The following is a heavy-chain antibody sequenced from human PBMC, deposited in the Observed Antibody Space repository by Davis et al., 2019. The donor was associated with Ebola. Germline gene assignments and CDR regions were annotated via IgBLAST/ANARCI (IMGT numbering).Heavy chain of an antibody. V-gene: IGHV4-59*08. Sequence: GSLRLSCTVSGGSISSYYWSWIRQPPGKGLEWIGYIYYSGSTNYNPSLKSRVTISVDTSKNQFSLKLSSVTAADTAVYYCARGLSYYYDSSGYYRLAYWGQGTLVTVSS. CDR1: GGSISSYY. D-gene: IGHD3-22*01. J-gene: IGHJ4*02. CDR2: IYYSGST. CDR3: ARGLSYYYDSSGYYRLAY.